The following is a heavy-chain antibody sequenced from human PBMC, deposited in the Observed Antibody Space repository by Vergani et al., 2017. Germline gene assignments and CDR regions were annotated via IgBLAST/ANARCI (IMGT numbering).Heavy chain of an antibody. CDR3: ARQIAAAGIPGGVAFDI. V-gene: IGHV5-51*01. Sequence: EVQLVQSGAEVKKPGESLKISCKGSGYSFTSYWIGWVRQMPGKGLEWMGIIYPGDSDTRYSQSFQGQVTISADKSISTAYLQWSSLKASDTAMSYCARQIAAAGIPGGVAFDIWGQGTMVTVSS. D-gene: IGHD6-13*01. CDR2: IYPGDSDT. J-gene: IGHJ3*02. CDR1: GYSFTSYW.